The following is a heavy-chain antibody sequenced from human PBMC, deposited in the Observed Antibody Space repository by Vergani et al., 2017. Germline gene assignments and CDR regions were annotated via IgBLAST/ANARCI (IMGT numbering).Heavy chain of an antibody. CDR3: ARGLSGWYPGGMDV. D-gene: IGHD6-19*01. Sequence: QVQLQESGPGLVKPSETLSLTCTVSGYSISSGYYWGWIRQPPGKGLEWIGSIYHSGSTYYNPSLKRRVTISVDTSKNQFSLKLSSVTAADTAVYYCARGLSGWYPGGMDVWGKGTTVTVSS. V-gene: IGHV4-38-2*02. CDR1: GYSISSGYY. CDR2: IYHSGST. J-gene: IGHJ6*03.